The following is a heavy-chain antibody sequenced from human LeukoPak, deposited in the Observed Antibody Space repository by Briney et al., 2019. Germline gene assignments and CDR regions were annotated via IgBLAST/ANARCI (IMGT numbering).Heavy chain of an antibody. Sequence: GGSLRLSCAASAFTFSNYAMSWVRQAPGKGLEWVSGIRGSGDITFYADSVKGRFTISRDNSKNTLYLQMNSLRAEDTAVYYCAKLTYGSGTYGAFDYWGQGTLVTVST. J-gene: IGHJ4*02. CDR2: IRGSGDIT. CDR3: AKLTYGSGTYGAFDY. CDR1: AFTFSNYA. V-gene: IGHV3-23*01. D-gene: IGHD3-10*01.